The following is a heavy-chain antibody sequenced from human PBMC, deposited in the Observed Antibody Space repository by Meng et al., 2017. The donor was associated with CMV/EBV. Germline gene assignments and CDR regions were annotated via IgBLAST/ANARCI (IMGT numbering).Heavy chain of an antibody. CDR1: GYTFTSYG. Sequence: ASVKVSCKASGYTFTSYGISWVRQAPGQGLEGMGWISAYNGNTNYAQKLQGRVTMTTDTSTSTAYMELRSLRSDDTAVYYCAREGTRFLEWLSTPYGMDVWGQGTTVTVSS. CDR2: ISAYNGNT. J-gene: IGHJ6*02. D-gene: IGHD3-3*01. V-gene: IGHV1-18*01. CDR3: AREGTRFLEWLSTPYGMDV.